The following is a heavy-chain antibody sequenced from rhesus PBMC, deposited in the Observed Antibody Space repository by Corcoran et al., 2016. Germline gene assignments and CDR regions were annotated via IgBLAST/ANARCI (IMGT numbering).Heavy chain of an antibody. CDR2: ISYNGRT. V-gene: IGHV4-122*02. CDR1: GYSISSGYG. Sequence: QLQLQESGPGLVKPSETLSLTCAVSGYSISSGYGWSWIRQPPGKGLEWIGYISYNGRTSYNPSLKIRVTISRDTSKNQFSLKLSSVAAADTAVYYCASIAAAAHWGQGVLVTVSS. J-gene: IGHJ4*01. D-gene: IGHD6-31*01. CDR3: ASIAAAAH.